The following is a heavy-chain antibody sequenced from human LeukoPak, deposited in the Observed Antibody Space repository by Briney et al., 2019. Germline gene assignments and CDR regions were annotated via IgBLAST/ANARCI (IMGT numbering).Heavy chain of an antibody. D-gene: IGHD3-10*01. CDR2: VRPDGREQ. CDR3: AKRYSDGGFDP. V-gene: IGHV3-7*03. CDR1: GFTFNTYW. Sequence: GSLRLSCSASGFTFNTYWMSWVRQAPGKGLQWVANVRPDGREQRYVDSVKGRFTISRDNSKNTVFLQMNDLTIEDTAIYYCAKRYSDGGFDPWGQGTLVTVSS. J-gene: IGHJ5*02.